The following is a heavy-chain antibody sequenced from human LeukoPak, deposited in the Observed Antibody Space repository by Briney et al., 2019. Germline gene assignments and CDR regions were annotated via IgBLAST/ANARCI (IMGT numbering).Heavy chain of an antibody. V-gene: IGHV3-66*02. D-gene: IGHD3-10*01. CDR3: ARYYYGSGSRPSYYYYYYMDV. CDR1: GFTVSSNY. J-gene: IGHJ6*03. Sequence: GGSLRLSCAVSGFTVSSNYMSWVRQAPGKGLEWVTVIYSGGSTYYADSVKGRFTISRDNSKNTLYLQMNSLRAEDTAVYYCARYYYGSGSRPSYYYYYYMDVWGKGTTVTVSS. CDR2: IYSGGST.